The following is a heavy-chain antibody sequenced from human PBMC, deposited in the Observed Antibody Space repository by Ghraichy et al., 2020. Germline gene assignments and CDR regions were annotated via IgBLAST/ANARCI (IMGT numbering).Heavy chain of an antibody. Sequence: SETLSLTCTVSGGSMNGYSWNWIRQPPGKGLEWIGYIYNSGNTNYNPALKSRVSISVDTSKNQFSLKVNSVTAADTAVYYCARDTGYSSSWYVLDVWGQGTPVTVSS. D-gene: IGHD6-13*01. CDR3: ARDTGYSSSWYVLDV. CDR1: GGSMNGYS. CDR2: IYNSGNT. J-gene: IGHJ6*02. V-gene: IGHV4-59*01.